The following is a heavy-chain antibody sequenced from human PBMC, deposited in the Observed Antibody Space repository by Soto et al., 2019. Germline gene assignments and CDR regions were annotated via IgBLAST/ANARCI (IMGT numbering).Heavy chain of an antibody. CDR1: GFTFSDYY. CDR3: ARVNGHYYYGMDV. V-gene: IGHV3-11*01. CDR2: ISSSGSTI. J-gene: IGHJ6*02. D-gene: IGHD1-1*01. Sequence: QVQRVESGGGLVKHGGSLRLSCAASGFTFSDYYLSWIRQAPVKGLEWVSYISSSGSTIYYADSVKGRFTISRDNAQNSLSLQMTSLRAEDTAVYYCARVNGHYYYGMDVWGQGTTVTVSS.